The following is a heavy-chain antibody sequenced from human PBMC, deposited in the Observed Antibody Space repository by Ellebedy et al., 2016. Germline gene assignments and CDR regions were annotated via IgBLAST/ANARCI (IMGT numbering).Heavy chain of an antibody. CDR2: INHSGTT. D-gene: IGHD2-8*01. V-gene: IGHV4-34*01. CDR1: GGSFSGYY. Sequence: SETLSLTXAVYGGSFSGYYWTWIRQPPGKGLEWIGDINHSGTTSYNPSLKSRVTISVDTFKNQFSLKLTSMTAADTAMYHCVRGTMALQPLKYFDSWGQGTLVTVSS. CDR3: VRGTMALQPLKYFDS. J-gene: IGHJ4*02.